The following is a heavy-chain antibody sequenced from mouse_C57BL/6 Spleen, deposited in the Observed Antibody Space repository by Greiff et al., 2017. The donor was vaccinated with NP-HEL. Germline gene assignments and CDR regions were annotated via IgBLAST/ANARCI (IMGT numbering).Heavy chain of an antibody. CDR1: GYTFTSYW. J-gene: IGHJ3*01. CDR3: AREELGRFAY. Sequence: QVQLQQSGAELVKPGASVKLSCKASGYTFTSYWMHWVKQRPGQGLEWIGMIHPNSGSTNYNEKFKSKATLTVDKSSSTAYMQLSSLTSEDSAVYYCAREELGRFAYWGQGTLVTVSA. CDR2: IHPNSGST. D-gene: IGHD4-1*01. V-gene: IGHV1-64*01.